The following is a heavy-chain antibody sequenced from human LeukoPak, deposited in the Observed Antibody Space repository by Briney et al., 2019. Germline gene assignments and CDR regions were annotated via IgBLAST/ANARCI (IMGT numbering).Heavy chain of an antibody. CDR2: ISSSSSYI. Sequence: PGRSLRLSCAASGFTFSSYSMNWVRQAPGKGLEWVSSISSSSSYIYYADSVKGRFTISRDNAKNSLYLQMNSLRAEDTAVYYCARGRTTAFDYWGQGTLVTVSS. D-gene: IGHD1-7*01. J-gene: IGHJ4*02. CDR1: GFTFSSYS. CDR3: ARGRTTAFDY. V-gene: IGHV3-21*01.